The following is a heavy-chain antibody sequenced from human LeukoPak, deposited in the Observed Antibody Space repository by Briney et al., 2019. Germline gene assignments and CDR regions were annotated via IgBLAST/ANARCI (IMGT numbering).Heavy chain of an antibody. D-gene: IGHD5-18*01. CDR3: AKGGLWLPLDY. Sequence: GGSLRLSCAAPGFSFSSYAMTWVRQAPGKGLEWVSNISGSGGSTHYADSVKGRFTISRDNSKNTLYLQMNSLSAEDTAVYYCAKGGLWLPLDYWGQGTLVTVSP. V-gene: IGHV3-23*01. CDR2: ISGSGGST. CDR1: GFSFSSYA. J-gene: IGHJ4*02.